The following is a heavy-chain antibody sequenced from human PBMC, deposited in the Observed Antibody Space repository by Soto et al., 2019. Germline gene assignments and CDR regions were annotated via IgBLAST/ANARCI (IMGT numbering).Heavy chain of an antibody. CDR2: IYYSGST. CDR3: ARQRGDFWSGYYRLDAFDI. J-gene: IGHJ3*02. Sequence: SSETLSLTCTFSGGSISSSSYYWGWIRQPPGKGLEWIGSIYYSGSTYYNPSLKSRVTISVDTSKNQFSLKLSSVTAADTAVYYCARQRGDFWSGYYRLDAFDIWGQGTMVTVSS. V-gene: IGHV4-39*01. CDR1: GGSISSSSYY. D-gene: IGHD3-3*01.